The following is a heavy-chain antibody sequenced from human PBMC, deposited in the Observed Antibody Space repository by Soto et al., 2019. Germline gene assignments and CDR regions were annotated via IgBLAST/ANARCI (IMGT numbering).Heavy chain of an antibody. V-gene: IGHV4-34*01. Sequence: QVQLQQWGAGLLKPSETLSLTCAVYGGSFSGYYWSWIRQPPGKGLEWIGEINHSGSTNYNPSLKSRVTISVDTSKNQCSLKLSSVTAADTAVYYCAISQGFGESLYYYYGMDVWGQGTTVTVSS. CDR3: AISQGFGESLYYYYGMDV. CDR2: INHSGST. CDR1: GGSFSGYY. J-gene: IGHJ6*02. D-gene: IGHD3-10*01.